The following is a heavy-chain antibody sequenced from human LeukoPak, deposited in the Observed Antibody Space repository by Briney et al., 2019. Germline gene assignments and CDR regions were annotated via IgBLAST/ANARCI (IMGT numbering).Heavy chain of an antibody. V-gene: IGHV4-4*02. CDR2: IYHSGST. CDR1: GGSISSSNW. D-gene: IGHD5-18*01. Sequence: SETLSLTCAVSGGSISSSNWWSWVRQPPGKGLEWIGEIYHSGSTNYNPSLKSRVTISVDKSKNQFSLKLSSVTAADTAVYYCASSPDTAMVWPFDYWGQGTLVTVSS. J-gene: IGHJ4*02. CDR3: ASSPDTAMVWPFDY.